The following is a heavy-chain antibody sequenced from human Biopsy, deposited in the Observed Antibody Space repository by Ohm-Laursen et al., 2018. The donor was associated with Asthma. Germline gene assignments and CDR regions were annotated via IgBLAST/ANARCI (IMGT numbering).Heavy chain of an antibody. CDR3: ARCQVGYSSGWSLLLKKIYYSGMDV. D-gene: IGHD6-19*01. V-gene: IGHV1-69*13. J-gene: IGHJ6*02. Sequence: VASVKVSCKAPGGTFSNFAISWVRQAPGQGLEWLGGIMTVFGTTNYAQKFQGRVTITAGESTSTACMEVTSLRSEDTAIYYCARCQVGYSSGWSLLLKKIYYSGMDVWGQGTAVTVSS. CDR1: GGTFSNFA. CDR2: IMTVFGTT.